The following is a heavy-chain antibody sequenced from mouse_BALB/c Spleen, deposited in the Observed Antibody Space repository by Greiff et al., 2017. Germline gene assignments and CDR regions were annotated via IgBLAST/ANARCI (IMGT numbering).Heavy chain of an antibody. CDR3: ARLNYYGSSYYFDV. CDR1: GFTFSSFG. J-gene: IGHJ1*01. Sequence: EVKVVESGGGLVQPGGSRKLSCAASGFTFSSFGMHWVRQAPEKGLEWVAYISSGSSTIYYADTVKGRFTISRDNPKNTLFLQMTSLRSEDTAMYYCARLNYYGSSYYFDVWGAGTTVTVSS. CDR2: ISSGSSTI. D-gene: IGHD1-1*01. V-gene: IGHV5-17*02.